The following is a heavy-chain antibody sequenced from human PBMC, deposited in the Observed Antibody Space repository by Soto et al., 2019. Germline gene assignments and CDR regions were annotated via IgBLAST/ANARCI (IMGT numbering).Heavy chain of an antibody. CDR3: ARDSYCSSTSCYKEQQLVRDAPRSEY. J-gene: IGHJ4*02. CDR2: INPKSGGT. Sequence: ASVKVSCKASGYTFTGYYMHWVRQAPGQGLEWMGWINPKSGGTNYAQKFQGRVTMTRDTSISTAYMELSRLRSDDTAVYYCARDSYCSSTSCYKEQQLVRDAPRSEYWGQGTLVTVSS. CDR1: GYTFTGYY. D-gene: IGHD2-2*02. V-gene: IGHV1-2*02.